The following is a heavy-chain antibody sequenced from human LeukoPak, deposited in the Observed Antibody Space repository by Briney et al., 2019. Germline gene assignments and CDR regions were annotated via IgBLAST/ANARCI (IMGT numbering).Heavy chain of an antibody. CDR3: ARVCSSTSCFDY. Sequence: GGSLRLSCAASGFTFSSYSMNWVRQAPGKGLEWVSSISSSSSYIYYADSVKGRFTISRDNAKNSLYLQVNSLRAEDTAVYYCARVCSSTSCFDYWGQGTLVTVSS. CDR2: ISSSSSYI. D-gene: IGHD2-2*01. J-gene: IGHJ4*02. V-gene: IGHV3-21*01. CDR1: GFTFSSYS.